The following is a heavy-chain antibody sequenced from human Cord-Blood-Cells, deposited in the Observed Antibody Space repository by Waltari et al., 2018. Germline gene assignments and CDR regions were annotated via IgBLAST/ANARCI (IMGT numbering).Heavy chain of an antibody. V-gene: IGHV3-23*01. CDR3: AKGRAKSSSTPLV. Sequence: EVQLLESGGGLVQPGGSLRLSWAASGFTFSSYAMSWVRQAPGKGLEWVSAISGSGGSTYYADSVKGRFTISRDNSKNTLYLQMNSLRAEDTAVYYCAKGRAKSSSTPLVWGQGTTVTVSS. J-gene: IGHJ6*02. CDR2: ISGSGGST. CDR1: GFTFSSYA. D-gene: IGHD6-13*01.